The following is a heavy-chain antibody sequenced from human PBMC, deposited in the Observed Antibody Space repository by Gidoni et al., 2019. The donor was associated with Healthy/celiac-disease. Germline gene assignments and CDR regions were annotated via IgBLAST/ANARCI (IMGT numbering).Heavy chain of an antibody. CDR3: TTGDCSGGSCYSPSYYYYGMDV. CDR2: IKSKTDGGTK. D-gene: IGHD2-15*01. V-gene: IGHV3-15*01. CDR1: GFTFSNAW. Sequence: EVQLVESVGGLVKPGGALRRSCAASGFTFSNAWLRWVRQSPGKGLEWVGRIKSKTDGGTKDYAAPVKGRFTISRDDSKNTLYLQMNSLKTEDTAVYYCTTGDCSGGSCYSPSYYYYGMDVWGQGTTVTVSS. J-gene: IGHJ6*02.